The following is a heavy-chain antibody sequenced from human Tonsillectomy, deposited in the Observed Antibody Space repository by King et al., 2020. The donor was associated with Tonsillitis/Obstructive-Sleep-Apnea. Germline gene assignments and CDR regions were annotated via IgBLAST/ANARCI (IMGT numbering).Heavy chain of an antibody. CDR1: GGSFSGYY. V-gene: IGHV4-34*01. J-gene: IGHJ5*02. D-gene: IGHD6-13*01. CDR2: MNHSGST. CDR3: AGGQEQLVGDWFDP. Sequence: VQLQQWGAGLLKPSETLSLTCAVYGGSFSGYYWSWIRQPPGKGLEWIGEMNHSGSTNYNPSLKSRVTISVDTSKNQFSLKLSSVTAADTAVYYCAGGQEQLVGDWFDPGGQGTLVTVSS.